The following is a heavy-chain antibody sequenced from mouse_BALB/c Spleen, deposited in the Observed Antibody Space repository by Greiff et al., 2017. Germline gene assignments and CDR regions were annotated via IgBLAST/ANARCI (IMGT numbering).Heavy chain of an antibody. CDR1: GFTFSSYA. J-gene: IGHJ3*01. Sequence: EVQVVESGGGLVKPGGSLKLSCAASGFTFSSYAMSWVRQTPEKRLEWVASISSGGSTYYPDSVKGRFTISRDNARNILYLQMSSRRSEDTAMYYCAREDIRLLTFAYWGQGTLVTVSA. D-gene: IGHD2-3*01. CDR3: AREDIRLLTFAY. CDR2: ISSGGST. V-gene: IGHV5-6-5*01.